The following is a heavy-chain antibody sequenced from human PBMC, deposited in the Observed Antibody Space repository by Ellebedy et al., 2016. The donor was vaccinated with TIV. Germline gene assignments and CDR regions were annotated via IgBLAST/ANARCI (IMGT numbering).Heavy chain of an antibody. CDR3: ARGTRTPREWFFDL. D-gene: IGHD1-14*01. CDR1: GFTFSSYA. Sequence: GESLKISCAASGFTFSSYAMHWVRQAPGKGLEWVAVISSDGNNNYFGDSVKGRFTISRDNSKNTLYLQMNSLRAEDTAVYYCARGTRTPREWFFDLWGRGTLVSVSS. CDR2: ISSDGNNN. V-gene: IGHV3-30*04. J-gene: IGHJ2*01.